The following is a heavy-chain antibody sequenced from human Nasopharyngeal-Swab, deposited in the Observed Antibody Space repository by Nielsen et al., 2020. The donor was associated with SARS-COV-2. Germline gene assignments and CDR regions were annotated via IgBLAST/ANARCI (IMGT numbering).Heavy chain of an antibody. CDR2: INTNTGSP. CDR1: GYTFISYA. CDR3: AREEGITIFGVPIGFGYYGMDV. V-gene: IGHV7-4-1*02. Sequence: ASVKVSCKASGYTFISYAMNWVRQAPGQGLEMGWINTNTGSPTYAQGFTGRVVFSLDTSVSTAYLQISSLKAEDTAVYYCAREEGITIFGVPIGFGYYGMDVWGQGTTVTVSS. D-gene: IGHD3-3*01. J-gene: IGHJ6*02.